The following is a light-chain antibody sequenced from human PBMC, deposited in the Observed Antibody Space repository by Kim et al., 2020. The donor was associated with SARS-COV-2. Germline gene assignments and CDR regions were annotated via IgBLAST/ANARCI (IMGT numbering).Light chain of an antibody. V-gene: IGLV2-11*01. Sequence: GPSVTIACTGTSSDVGGYNYVSWYQHHPGNPPKLMIYGVTDRPSGVPDRFSGSKSGNTASLTISGLQAEDEADYYCCSYAASSSLVFGGGTKVTVL. CDR2: GVT. CDR3: CSYAASSSLV. CDR1: SSDVGGYNY. J-gene: IGLJ3*02.